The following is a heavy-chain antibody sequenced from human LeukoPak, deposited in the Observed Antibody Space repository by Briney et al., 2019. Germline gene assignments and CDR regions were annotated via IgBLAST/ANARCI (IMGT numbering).Heavy chain of an antibody. Sequence: QAGGSLRLSCAASGFTFIGYAMSWVRQAPGKGLEWVSTISGSGGSTYYADSVKGRFTISRDNSKNTLYLQMISLRAEDTAVYYCAKGIGLANDAFDIWGQGTMVTVSS. CDR1: GFTFIGYA. D-gene: IGHD1-26*01. CDR3: AKGIGLANDAFDI. J-gene: IGHJ3*02. V-gene: IGHV3-23*01. CDR2: ISGSGGST.